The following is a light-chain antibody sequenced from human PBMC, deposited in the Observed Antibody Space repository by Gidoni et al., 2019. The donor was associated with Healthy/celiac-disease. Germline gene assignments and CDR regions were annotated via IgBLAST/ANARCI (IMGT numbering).Light chain of an antibody. CDR1: SSDVGGYNY. J-gene: IGLJ3*02. V-gene: IGLV2-14*01. CDR2: AVS. Sequence: QSALTQPASVSGSPGPSITISCTGTSSDVGGYNYVSWYQQHTGKAPTLILYAVSNRPSVVSNRFSGSKSANTASLTISGLQAEDDADYYCSSYTSSSTLVFGGGTKLTVL. CDR3: SSYTSSSTLV.